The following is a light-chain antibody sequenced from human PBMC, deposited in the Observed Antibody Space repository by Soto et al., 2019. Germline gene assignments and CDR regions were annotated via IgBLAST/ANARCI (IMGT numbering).Light chain of an antibody. CDR1: QGISSY. CDR3: QQLNNYTIT. Sequence: IQLTQSPSSLSASVGDRVAITCRASQGISSYLAWYQQKPGKAPKLLIYGASTLEGGVPFRFSGSGSGTDFTLTISSLQPEDFATYYCQQLNNYTITFGQGTRLEIK. CDR2: GAS. J-gene: IGKJ5*01. V-gene: IGKV1-9*01.